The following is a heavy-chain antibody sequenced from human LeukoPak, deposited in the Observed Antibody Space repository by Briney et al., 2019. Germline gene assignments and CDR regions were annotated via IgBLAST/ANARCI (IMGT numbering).Heavy chain of an antibody. CDR2: INHSGST. CDR1: GGSFSGYY. J-gene: IGHJ6*03. Sequence: TSETLSLTCAVYGGSFSGYYWSWIRQPPGKGLEWIGEINHSGSTNYNPSLKSRVTISVDTSKNQFSLKLSSVTAADTAVYYCARRRKGYCSSTSCYGHYYYYYMDVWGKGTTVTISS. V-gene: IGHV4-34*01. D-gene: IGHD2-2*01. CDR3: ARRRKGYCSSTSCYGHYYYYYMDV.